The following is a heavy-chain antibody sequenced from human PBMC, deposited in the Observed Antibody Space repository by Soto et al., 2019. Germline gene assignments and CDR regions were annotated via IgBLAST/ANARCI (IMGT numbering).Heavy chain of an antibody. V-gene: IGHV4-30-2*01. J-gene: IGHJ5*02. CDR3: ARIPSP. CDR2: IYHSGST. Sequence: PSETRSLACPVAGGSSSSGGYSWSWIRQPPGKGLEWIGYIYHSGSTYYNSSLKSRVTISVDRSKNQFSLKLSSVTAADTAVYYCARIPSPWGQGTLVTVSS. CDR1: GGSSSSGGYS. D-gene: IGHD2-21*01.